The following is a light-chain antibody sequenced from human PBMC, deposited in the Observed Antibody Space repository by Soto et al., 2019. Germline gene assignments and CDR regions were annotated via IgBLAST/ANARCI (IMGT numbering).Light chain of an antibody. CDR3: SSYTSSSTLV. CDR1: SSDVGGYNY. CDR2: DVS. V-gene: IGLV2-14*01. J-gene: IGLJ2*01. Sequence: QSALTQPASVSGSPGQSITISCTGTSSDVGGYNYVSWYQQHPGKAPKLMIYDVSNRPSGVSNRFSGSTSGNTASLTISGLQAEEEADYYCSSYTSSSTLVFGGGTKVTVL.